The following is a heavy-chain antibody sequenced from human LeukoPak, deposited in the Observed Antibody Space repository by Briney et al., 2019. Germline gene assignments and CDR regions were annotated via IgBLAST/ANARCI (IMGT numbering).Heavy chain of an antibody. J-gene: IGHJ6*04. V-gene: IGHV1-18*01. Sequence: ASVKVSCKASGYTFTSYGISWVRQAPGQGLEWMGWISAYNGNTNYAQKLQGRVTMTTDTSTSTAYMELRSLRSDDTAVYYCARDHITIFGVVSPADVWGKGTTVTVSS. D-gene: IGHD3-3*01. CDR1: GYTFTSYG. CDR3: ARDHITIFGVVSPADV. CDR2: ISAYNGNT.